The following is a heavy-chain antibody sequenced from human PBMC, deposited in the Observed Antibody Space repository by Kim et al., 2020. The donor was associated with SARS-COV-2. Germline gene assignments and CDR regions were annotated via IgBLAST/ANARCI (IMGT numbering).Heavy chain of an antibody. CDR3: ARHGPDIAVDF. D-gene: IGHD2-15*01. Sequence: GESLKISCQGSGDSFTNYYIAWVRQMPGKGLEWMGIIYPDDSDTRYSPSFQGQVTISADKSISTAYLQWSSLKASDTAMYYCARHGPDIAVDFWGQGTLVTVSS. CDR2: IYPDDSDT. CDR1: GDSFTNYY. V-gene: IGHV5-51*01. J-gene: IGHJ4*02.